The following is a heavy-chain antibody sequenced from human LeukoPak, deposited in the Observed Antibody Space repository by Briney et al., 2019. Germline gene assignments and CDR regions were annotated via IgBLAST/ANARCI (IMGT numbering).Heavy chain of an antibody. CDR3: ARGIAAAGDYYYYYYYMDV. D-gene: IGHD6-13*01. J-gene: IGHJ6*03. Sequence: SGGSLRLSCAASGFTFSSYWMSWVRQAPGKGLEWVANIKQDGSEKYYVDSVKGRFTISRDNAKNSLYLQMNSLRAEDTAVYYCARGIAAAGDYYYYYYYMDVWGKGTTVTISS. CDR1: GFTFSSYW. CDR2: IKQDGSEK. V-gene: IGHV3-7*01.